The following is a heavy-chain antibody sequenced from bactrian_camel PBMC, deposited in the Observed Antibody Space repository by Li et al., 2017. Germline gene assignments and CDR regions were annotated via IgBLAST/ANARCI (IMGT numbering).Heavy chain of an antibody. Sequence: VQLVESGGGSVQAGGSLRLSCVVSGHSRGSNCVGWYRLPPGRAPAEREGIAVIDSDGDTAYVESMKGRFTISVDNAKNTLYLQMNSLNPEDTGTYTCAAGQGVGWCLDVIRVGAEPDFDYWGHGTQVTVS. D-gene: IGHD5*01. V-gene: IGHV3S55*01. J-gene: IGHJ6*01. CDR2: IDSDGDT. CDR3: AAGQGVGWCLDVIRVGAEPDFDY. CDR1: GHSRGSNC.